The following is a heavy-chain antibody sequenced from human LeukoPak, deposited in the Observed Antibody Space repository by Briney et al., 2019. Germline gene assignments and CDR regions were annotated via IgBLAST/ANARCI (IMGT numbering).Heavy chain of an antibody. CDR1: GFTFSDHS. J-gene: IGHJ4*02. Sequence: GGSLRLACAASGFTFSDHSMSWIRQAPGKGLEWVAIISYDGTNKYYADSVKGRFTISRDNSKNTLYLQMNSLRAEDTAVYYCAKEITRPNRAVAGLNYWGQGTLVTVSS. CDR2: ISYDGTNK. V-gene: IGHV3-30*18. CDR3: AKEITRPNRAVAGLNY. D-gene: IGHD6-19*01.